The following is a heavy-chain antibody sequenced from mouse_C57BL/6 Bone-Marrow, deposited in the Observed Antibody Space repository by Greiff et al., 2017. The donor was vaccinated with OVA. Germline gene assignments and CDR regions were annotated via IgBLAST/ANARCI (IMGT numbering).Heavy chain of an antibody. CDR2: ISSGGSYT. D-gene: IGHD1-1*01. J-gene: IGHJ2*01. V-gene: IGHV5-6*01. Sequence: EVNLVESGGDLVKPGGSLKLSCAASGFTFSSYGMSWVRQTPDKRLEWVATISSGGSYTYYPDSVKGRFTISRDNAKNTLYLQMSGLKSEDTAMYYCARVGSSCWGQGTTLTVSS. CDR1: GFTFSSYG. CDR3: ARVGSSC.